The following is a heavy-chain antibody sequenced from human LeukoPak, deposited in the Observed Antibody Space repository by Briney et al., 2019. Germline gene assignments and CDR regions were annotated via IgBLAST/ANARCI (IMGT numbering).Heavy chain of an antibody. J-gene: IGHJ4*02. V-gene: IGHV4-30-2*01. CDR3: ARVPSDYSHGYGSYYFFDY. CDR2: IYHSGST. Sequence: PSETLSLTCTVSGGSISSGGYYWSWIRQPPGKGLEWIGYIYHSGSTYYNPSLKSRVTISEDTSKNQFSLKLSSVTAADTAVYYCARVPSDYSHGYGSYYFFDYWGQGTLVTVSS. D-gene: IGHD3-10*01. CDR1: GGSISSGGYY.